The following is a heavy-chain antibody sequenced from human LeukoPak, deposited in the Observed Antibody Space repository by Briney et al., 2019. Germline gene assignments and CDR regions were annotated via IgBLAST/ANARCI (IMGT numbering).Heavy chain of an antibody. CDR2: IYPGDSDT. J-gene: IGHJ5*02. V-gene: IGHV5-51*01. CDR1: GYSFTSYW. D-gene: IGHD3-22*01. CDR3: ARHQYYYDSSGLNWFDP. Sequence: GASLQISCKGSGYSFTSYWIGWVRQLPGKGLEWMGIIYPGDSDTRYSPSFQGQVTISADKSISTAYLQWSSLKASDTAMYYCARHQYYYDSSGLNWFDPWGQGTLVTVSS.